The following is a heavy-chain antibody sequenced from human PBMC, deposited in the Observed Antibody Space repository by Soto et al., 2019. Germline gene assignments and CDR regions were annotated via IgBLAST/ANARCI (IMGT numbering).Heavy chain of an antibody. D-gene: IGHD6-13*01. CDR3: ARDRSSSNYYYYYGMDV. CDR2: MNAGNGNT. V-gene: IGHV1-3*01. J-gene: IGHJ6*02. CDR1: GFTFTNYA. Sequence: ASVKVSCKASGFTFTNYAIHWVRQAPGQRLEWMGWMNAGNGNTKYSLNFQGRVTITRDTSASTAYMELSSLRSEDTAVYYCARDRSSSNYYYYYGMDVWGQGTPVTVSS.